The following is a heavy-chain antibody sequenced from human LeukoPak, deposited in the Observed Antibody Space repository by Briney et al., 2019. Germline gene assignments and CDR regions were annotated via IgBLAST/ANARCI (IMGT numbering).Heavy chain of an antibody. D-gene: IGHD1-26*01. J-gene: IGHJ4*02. CDR2: ISYDGSNK. V-gene: IGHV3-30*18. CDR3: AKLYSGSYPLDY. CDR1: GFTFSSYG. Sequence: GGSLRLSCAASGFTFSSYGMHWVRQAPGKGLEWVAVISYDGSNKYYADSVKGRFTISRDNSKNTLYLQKNSLRAEDTAVYYCAKLYSGSYPLDYWGQGTLVTVSS.